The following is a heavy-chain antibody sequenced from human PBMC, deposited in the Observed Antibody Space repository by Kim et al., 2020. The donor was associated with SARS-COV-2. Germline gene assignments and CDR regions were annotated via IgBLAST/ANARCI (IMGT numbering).Heavy chain of an antibody. J-gene: IGHJ2*01. CDR3: AKDRSGGDSWYFDL. Sequence: GGSLRLSCAASGFTFSSYAMSWVRQAPGKGLEWVSAIRGSCGSTYYADSVKGRFTISRDNSKNTLYLQMNSLRAEDTAVYYCAKDRSGGDSWYFDLWGRGTLVTVSS. D-gene: IGHD2-21*02. CDR2: IRGSCGST. CDR1: GFTFSSYA. V-gene: IGHV3-23*01.